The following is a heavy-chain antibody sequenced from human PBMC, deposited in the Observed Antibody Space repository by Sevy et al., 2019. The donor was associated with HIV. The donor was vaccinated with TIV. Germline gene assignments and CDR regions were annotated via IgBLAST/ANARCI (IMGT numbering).Heavy chain of an antibody. CDR2: IYYSGST. CDR1: GGSISSSSYY. J-gene: IGHJ6*02. CDR3: ARHAIDFWCEDLYGMDV. D-gene: IGHD3-3*01. V-gene: IGHV4-39*01. Sequence: SETLSLTCTVSGGSISSSSYYWGWIRQPPGKGLEWIGSIYYSGSTYYNPSLKSRVTISVDTSKNQFSLKLSSVTAADTAVYYCARHAIDFWCEDLYGMDVWGQGTTVTVSS.